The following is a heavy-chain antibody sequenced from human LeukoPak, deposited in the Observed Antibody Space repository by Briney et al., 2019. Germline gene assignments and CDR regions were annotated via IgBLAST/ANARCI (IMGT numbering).Heavy chain of an antibody. J-gene: IGHJ4*02. Sequence: GGSLRLSCAASGFTFSNAWVTWVRQAPGKGLEWVGRSKSKTDGGTTDYGAPVKGRFSISRDDSKSTLYLQMNSLKTEDTAVYYCATDGYCSAGSCYPYDNWGQGTLVTVSP. D-gene: IGHD2-15*01. CDR1: GFTFSNAW. CDR2: SKSKTDGGTT. V-gene: IGHV3-15*01. CDR3: ATDGYCSAGSCYPYDN.